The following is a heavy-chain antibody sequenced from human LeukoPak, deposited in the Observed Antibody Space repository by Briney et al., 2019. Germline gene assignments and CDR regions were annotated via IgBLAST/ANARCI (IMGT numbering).Heavy chain of an antibody. J-gene: IGHJ4*02. CDR3: AVGSIVVVPAAWYYFDY. V-gene: IGHV3-23*01. CDR2: ISGSGGST. D-gene: IGHD2-2*01. CDR1: GFTFSSYA. Sequence: PPGGSLRLSCAASGFTFSSYAMSWVRQAPGKGLEWVSAISGSGGSTYYADSVKGRFTISRDNSKNTLYLQMNSLRAEDTAVYYCAVGSIVVVPAAWYYFDYWGQGTLVTVSS.